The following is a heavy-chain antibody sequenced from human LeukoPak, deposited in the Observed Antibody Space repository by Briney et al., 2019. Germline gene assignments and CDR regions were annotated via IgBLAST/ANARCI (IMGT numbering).Heavy chain of an antibody. V-gene: IGHV4-59*12. D-gene: IGHD2-21*02. CDR3: ARDQWAAIHYYYGMDV. CDR1: GGSISSYY. J-gene: IGHJ6*02. CDR2: IYYSGST. Sequence: SETLSLTCTVSGGSISSYYWSWIRQPPGKGLEWIGYIYYSGSTYYNPSLKSRVTISVDTSKNQFSLKLSSVTAADTAVYYCARDQWAAIHYYYGMDVWGQGTTVTVSS.